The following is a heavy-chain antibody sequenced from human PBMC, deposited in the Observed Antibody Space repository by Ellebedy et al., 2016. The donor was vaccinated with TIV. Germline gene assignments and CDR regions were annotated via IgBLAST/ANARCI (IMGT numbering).Heavy chain of an antibody. CDR2: ISSSSSAI. CDR1: GFSFSSYA. J-gene: IGHJ4*02. V-gene: IGHV3-48*02. CDR3: ARGSTIFGVVFHDY. D-gene: IGHD3-3*01. Sequence: GGSLRLSCAASGFSFSSYAMNWVRQAPGKGLEWVSYISSSSSAIYYADSVEGRFTISRDNAKNSLYLQMNSLRDEDTAVYYCARGSTIFGVVFHDYWGQGTLVTVSS.